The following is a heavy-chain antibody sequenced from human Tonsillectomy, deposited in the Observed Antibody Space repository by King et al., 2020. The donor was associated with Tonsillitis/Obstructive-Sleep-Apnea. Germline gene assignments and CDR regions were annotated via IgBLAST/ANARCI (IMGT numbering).Heavy chain of an antibody. Sequence: VQLVESGGGVVQPGRSLRLSCAASGFTFSSYGMHWVRQAPGKGLEWVAVIWYDGSNKYYADSVKGRFTISRDNSKNTLYLQMNSLRAEDTAVYYCARGGIVDWGDYWGQGTLVTVSS. V-gene: IGHV3-33*01. CDR1: GFTFSSYG. J-gene: IGHJ4*02. CDR3: ARGGIVDWGDY. CDR2: IWYDGSNK. D-gene: IGHD1-26*01.